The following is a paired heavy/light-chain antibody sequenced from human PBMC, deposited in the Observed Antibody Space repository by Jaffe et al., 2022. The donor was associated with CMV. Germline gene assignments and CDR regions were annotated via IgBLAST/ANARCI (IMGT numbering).Light chain of an antibody. CDR2: SAS. CDR3: QHSYSSLGLT. V-gene: IGKV1-39*01. Sequence: DIQMTQSPSSLSASVGDRVTITCRASQSITNYLNWYQQKSGKAPKLLIYSASRLQSGVPSRFSGSGSGTEFTLTINSLQPEDSATYYCQHSYSSLGLTFGGGTKMEI. CDR1: QSITNY. J-gene: IGKJ4*01.
Heavy chain of an antibody. D-gene: IGHD7-27*01. Sequence: EVHLVESGGGLVQPGGSLRLSCAASGFTFSNYVMSWVRQAPGKGLEWISVISTSGDETWDADSVKGRFTISRDNFRNTLYLQVNSLRVDDTAVYYCVSRRDWGAEDYWGQGILVTVSS. CDR2: ISTSGDET. V-gene: IGHV3-23*04. J-gene: IGHJ4*02. CDR1: GFTFSNYV. CDR3: VSRRDWGAEDY.